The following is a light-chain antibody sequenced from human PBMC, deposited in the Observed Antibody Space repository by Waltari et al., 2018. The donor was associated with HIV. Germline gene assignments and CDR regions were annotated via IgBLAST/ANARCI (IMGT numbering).Light chain of an antibody. CDR3: QQSFSTSIT. CDR1: QSISSY. J-gene: IGKJ5*01. CDR2: AAS. V-gene: IGKV1-39*01. Sequence: DIQLTQSPSSLSASVGDRVTISCRASQSISSYLNWYQQKPGKAPKLLIYAASSLQSGVPSRFSGSGSGTDVTLTISNLQPEDFATYYCQQSFSTSITFGQGTRLDIK.